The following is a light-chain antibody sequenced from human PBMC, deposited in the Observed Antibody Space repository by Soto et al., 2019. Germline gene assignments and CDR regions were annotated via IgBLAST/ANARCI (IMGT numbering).Light chain of an antibody. CDR2: GTS. Sequence: LTQSPSSLSASVGARVPITCRASQGISSYLAWYQQKPGTAPKLLIYGTSTLQSGVPSRFSGSGSGTDFTLTISSLQPEDFATYYCQQLNSYPLTFGGGTKVDNK. V-gene: IGKV1-9*01. J-gene: IGKJ4*01. CDR3: QQLNSYPLT. CDR1: QGISSY.